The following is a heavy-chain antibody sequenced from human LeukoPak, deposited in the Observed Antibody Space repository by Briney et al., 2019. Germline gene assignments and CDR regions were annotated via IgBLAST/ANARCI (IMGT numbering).Heavy chain of an antibody. CDR1: GFTFSSYA. CDR3: ARDQLEGLDY. Sequence: GGSLRLSCAASGFTFSSYAMSWVRQAPGKGLEWVANIKQDGSEKYYVDSVKGRFTISRDNAKNSLYLQMNSLRAEDTAVYYCARDQLEGLDYWGQGTLVTVSS. D-gene: IGHD1-1*01. V-gene: IGHV3-7*01. CDR2: IKQDGSEK. J-gene: IGHJ4*02.